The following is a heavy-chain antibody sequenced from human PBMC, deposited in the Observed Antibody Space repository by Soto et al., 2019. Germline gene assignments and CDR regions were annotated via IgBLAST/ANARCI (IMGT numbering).Heavy chain of an antibody. J-gene: IGHJ5*02. V-gene: IGHV4-61*01. CDR2: IYFSGIT. CDR1: GDSVSSSRYF. CDR3: ARENWSGIKSENWFDP. Sequence: QVQLQESSPGLVKPSETLSLTCTVSGDSVSSSRYFWSWVRQPPGKGLEWIGNIYFSGITNANPSLKTRTVLSVDTSNNQLSLKLNSVTAADTAVYYCARENWSGIKSENWFDPWGQGTLVTVSS.